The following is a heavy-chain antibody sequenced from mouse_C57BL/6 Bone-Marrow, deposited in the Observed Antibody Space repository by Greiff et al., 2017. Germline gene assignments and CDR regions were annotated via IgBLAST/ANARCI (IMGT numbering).Heavy chain of an antibody. Sequence: QVQLKQPGAALVKPGASVKMSCKASGYTFTSYWITWVKQRPGQGLEWIGDIYPGSGSTNYNEKFKSKATLTVDTSSSTAYMQLSSLTSEDSAVXHCARSLRRSMDYWGQGTSVTVPS. J-gene: IGHJ4*01. CDR3: ARSLRRSMDY. CDR1: GYTFTSYW. D-gene: IGHD1-1*01. V-gene: IGHV1-55*01. CDR2: IYPGSGST.